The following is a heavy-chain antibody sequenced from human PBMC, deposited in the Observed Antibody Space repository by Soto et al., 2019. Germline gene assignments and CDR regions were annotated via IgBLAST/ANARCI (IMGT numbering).Heavy chain of an antibody. J-gene: IGHJ4*02. CDR2: ISGSGGST. CDR1: GFTFSSYA. CDR3: AKGGLLRFLEWLFDY. D-gene: IGHD3-3*01. Sequence: GGSLRLSCAASGFTFSSYAMSWVRQAPGKGLEWVSAISGSGGSTYYADSVKGRFTISRDNSKNTLYLQMNSLRAEDTAVYYCAKGGLLRFLEWLFDYWGKGTLVTVSS. V-gene: IGHV3-23*01.